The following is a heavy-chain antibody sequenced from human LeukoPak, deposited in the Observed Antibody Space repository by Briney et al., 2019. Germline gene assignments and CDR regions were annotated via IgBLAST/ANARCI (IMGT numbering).Heavy chain of an antibody. CDR3: ARVNYDFWSGYYTGTYYFDY. Sequence: GGSLRLSCAASGFTFSSYSMNWVRQAPGKGLEWVSSISSSSSYIYYADSVKGRFTIPRDNAKNSLYLQMNSLRAEDTAVYYCARVNYDFWSGYYTGTYYFDYWGQGTLVTVSS. V-gene: IGHV3-21*01. CDR2: ISSSSSYI. CDR1: GFTFSSYS. D-gene: IGHD3-3*01. J-gene: IGHJ4*02.